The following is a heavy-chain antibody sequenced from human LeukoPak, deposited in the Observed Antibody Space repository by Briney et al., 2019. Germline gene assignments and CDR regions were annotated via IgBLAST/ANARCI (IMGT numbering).Heavy chain of an antibody. CDR2: INHSGST. CDR1: GGSFSGYY. V-gene: IGHV4-34*01. D-gene: IGHD3-22*01. Sequence: SETLSLTCAVYGGSFSGYYWSWIRQPPGKGLEWIGEINHSGSTNYNPSLKSRVTISVDTSKNQFSLKLSSVTAADTAVYYCARGRDSSGYSLRRAFFDYWGQGTLVTVSS. J-gene: IGHJ4*02. CDR3: ARGRDSSGYSLRRAFFDY.